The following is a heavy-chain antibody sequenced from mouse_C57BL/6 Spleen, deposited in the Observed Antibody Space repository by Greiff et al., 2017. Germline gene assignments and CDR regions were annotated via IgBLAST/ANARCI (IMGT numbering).Heavy chain of an antibody. CDR2: IYPGDGDT. J-gene: IGHJ1*03. V-gene: IGHV1-82*01. Sequence: QVQLQQSGPELVKPGASVKISCKASGYAFSSSWMNWVKQRPGKGLEWIGRIYPGDGDTNYNGKFKGKATLTADKSSSTAYMQLSSLTSEDSAVYFCAQIYYGNYEGYFDVWGTGTTGTGSS. D-gene: IGHD2-1*01. CDR3: AQIYYGNYEGYFDV. CDR1: GYAFSSSW.